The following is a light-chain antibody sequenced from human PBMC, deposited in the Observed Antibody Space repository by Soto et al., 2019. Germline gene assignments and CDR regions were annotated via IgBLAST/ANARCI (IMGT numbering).Light chain of an antibody. CDR3: HQCSYSPLT. Sequence: EIVLTQSPGTLSLSPGERATLSCRASQTVTNNYLAWYQQKPGQAPRLLIYEASRRATGIPDRFSGRGSGTDFTLTISRLEPEDFAVYYCHQCSYSPLTFGGGTKVEIK. V-gene: IGKV3-20*01. CDR2: EAS. CDR1: QTVTNNY. J-gene: IGKJ4*01.